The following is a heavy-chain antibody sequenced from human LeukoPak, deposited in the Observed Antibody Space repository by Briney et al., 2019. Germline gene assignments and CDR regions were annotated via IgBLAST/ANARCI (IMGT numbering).Heavy chain of an antibody. CDR2: ISYDGSNK. V-gene: IGHV3-30*18. D-gene: IGHD3-22*01. J-gene: IGHJ4*02. CDR3: AKQGNYYDRSGSEHFDY. CDR1: VYTLSSYG. Sequence: GMSVSLSCGLWVYTLSSYGVQGLRHARGKGVEGVAVISYDGSNKYYADSVKGRFTISRDNSKKHLYLPINSLRAEDTAVYYCAKQGNYYDRSGSEHFDYWGQGTLGTVSS.